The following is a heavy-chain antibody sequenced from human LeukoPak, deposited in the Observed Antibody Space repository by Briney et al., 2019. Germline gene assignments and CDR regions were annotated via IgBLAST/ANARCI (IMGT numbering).Heavy chain of an antibody. CDR3: ARSGYALNWFDP. CDR2: ISAYNGNT. J-gene: IGHJ5*02. Sequence: EASVKVSCKASGYTFTSYGISWVRQAPGQGLEWMGWISAYNGNTNYAQKLQGRVTMTTDTSTSTAYMELSSLRSEDTAVYYCARSGYALNWFDPWGQGTLVTVSS. CDR1: GYTFTSYG. V-gene: IGHV1-18*01. D-gene: IGHD5-12*01.